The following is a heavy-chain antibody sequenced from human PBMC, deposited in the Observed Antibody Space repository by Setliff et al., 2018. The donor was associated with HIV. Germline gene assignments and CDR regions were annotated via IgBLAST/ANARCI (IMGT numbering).Heavy chain of an antibody. CDR1: GFTFSTSW. D-gene: IGHD3-22*01. CDR3: ASSRPPDDSSGFLDH. J-gene: IGHJ4*02. Sequence: LSLSCAASGFTFSTSWMTWVRQAPGQGLEWVANIKGDGSAEYYVDSAKGRFTISRDNAKNSLYLQMNSLRAEDTAIYYCASSRPPDDSSGFLDHWGQGTLVTVSS. CDR2: IKGDGSAE. V-gene: IGHV3-7*03.